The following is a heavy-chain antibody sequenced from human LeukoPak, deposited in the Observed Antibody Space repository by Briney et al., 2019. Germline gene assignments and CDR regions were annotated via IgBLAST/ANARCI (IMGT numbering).Heavy chain of an antibody. J-gene: IGHJ4*02. D-gene: IGHD1-26*01. Sequence: ASVKVSCKASGYTFTGYYMHWVRQAPGQGLEWMGWINPNSGGTNYAQKFQGRVTMTRDTSISTAYMELGRLRSDDTAVYYCARANEWEPGFDYWGQGTLVTVSS. V-gene: IGHV1-2*02. CDR1: GYTFTGYY. CDR2: INPNSGGT. CDR3: ARANEWEPGFDY.